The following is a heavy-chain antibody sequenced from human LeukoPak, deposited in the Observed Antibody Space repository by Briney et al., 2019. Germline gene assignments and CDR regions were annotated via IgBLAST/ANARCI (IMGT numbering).Heavy chain of an antibody. CDR1: GFTFSSYA. D-gene: IGHD1-26*01. Sequence: PGGSLRLSCAASGFTFSSYAMSWVRQAPGKGLEWVSAISGSGGSTYYADSVKGRFTISRDNSKNTLYLQKHSMRAEDTAVYYCAKTGSGSYYRGHFDYWGQGTLITVSS. V-gene: IGHV3-23*01. CDR2: ISGSGGST. CDR3: AKTGSGSYYRGHFDY. J-gene: IGHJ4*02.